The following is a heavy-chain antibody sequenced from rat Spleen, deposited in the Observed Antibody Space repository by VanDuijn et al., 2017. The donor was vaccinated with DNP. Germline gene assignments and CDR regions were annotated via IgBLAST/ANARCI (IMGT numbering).Heavy chain of an antibody. V-gene: IGHV5-7*01. CDR2: ISYDGGST. CDR1: GFTFSDYN. CDR3: ARTDY. Sequence: EVQLVESGGGLVQPGRSLKLSCAGSGFTFSDYNLAWVRQAPKKGLEWVATISYDGGSTDYGDSVKGRFTISRDNAKSVLYLQLDSLRSEDTATYYWARTDYWSQGVMVTVSS. J-gene: IGHJ2*01.